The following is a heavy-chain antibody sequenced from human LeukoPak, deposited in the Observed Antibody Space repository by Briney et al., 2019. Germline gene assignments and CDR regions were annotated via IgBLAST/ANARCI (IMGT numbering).Heavy chain of an antibody. V-gene: IGHV1-69*13. D-gene: IGHD2-2*01. Sequence: SVKVSCKASGYTFTSYYMHWVRQAPGQGLEWMGGIIPIFGTANYAQKFQGRVTITADESTSTAYMELSSLRSEDTAVYYCARAVVPAARYYFDYWGQGTLVTVSS. CDR1: GYTFTSYY. J-gene: IGHJ4*02. CDR2: IIPIFGTA. CDR3: ARAVVPAARYYFDY.